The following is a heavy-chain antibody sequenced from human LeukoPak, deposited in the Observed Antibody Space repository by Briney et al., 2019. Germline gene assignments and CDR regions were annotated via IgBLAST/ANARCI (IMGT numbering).Heavy chain of an antibody. CDR1: GFTFSSYA. D-gene: IGHD5-12*01. V-gene: IGHV3-23*01. CDR2: ISGSGGST. Sequence: GGSLRLSCAASGFTFSSYAMSWVRQAPGKGLEWVSAISGSGGSTYYADSVKGRFTISRDNSKNTLYLQMNSLRAEDTAVYYCAKEVRYSGYDLVGSLAYYFDYWGQGTLVTVSS. CDR3: AKEVRYSGYDLVGSLAYYFDY. J-gene: IGHJ4*02.